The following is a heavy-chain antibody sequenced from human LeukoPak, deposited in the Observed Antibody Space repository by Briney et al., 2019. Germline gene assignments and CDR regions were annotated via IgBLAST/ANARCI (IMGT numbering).Heavy chain of an antibody. CDR3: ASSQGRRGHNRDY. J-gene: IGHJ4*02. CDR1: GGSISSGGYS. CDR2: IYHSGST. V-gene: IGHV4-30-2*01. D-gene: IGHD1-1*01. Sequence: SETLSLTCAVSGGSISSGGYSWSWIRQPPGKGLEWIGYIYHSGSTYYNPSLKSRVTISVDTSKNQFSLKLSSVTAADTAVYYCASSQGRRGHNRDYWGQGTLVTVSS.